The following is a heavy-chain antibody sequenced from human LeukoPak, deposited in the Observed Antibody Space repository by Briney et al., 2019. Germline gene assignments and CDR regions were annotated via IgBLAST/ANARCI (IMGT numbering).Heavy chain of an antibody. J-gene: IGHJ6*02. Sequence: GGSLRLSCAASGFTVSSNYMSWVRQAPGKGLEWVSVIYSGGSTYYADSVKGRFTISRDNSKNTLYLQMNSLRAEDTAVYYCARVRFYCSSTSRYRRYYYGMDVWGQGTTVTVSS. D-gene: IGHD2-2*01. V-gene: IGHV3-53*01. CDR2: IYSGGST. CDR1: GFTVSSNY. CDR3: ARVRFYCSSTSRYRRYYYGMDV.